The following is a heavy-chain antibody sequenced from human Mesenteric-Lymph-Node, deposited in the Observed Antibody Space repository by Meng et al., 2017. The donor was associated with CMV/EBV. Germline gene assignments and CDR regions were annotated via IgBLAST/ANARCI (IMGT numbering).Heavy chain of an antibody. D-gene: IGHD3-3*01. CDR3: AIFTCDFWGYYGMDV. CDR1: GFTFSSYT. V-gene: IGHV3-21*01. Sequence: GESLKISCAASGFTFSSYTMNWVRPAPGKGLEWVSFISSSSSYIYDADSVKGLFTTTRNNTNTSLYLQINLLSAENTAVYYCAIFTCDFWGYYGMDVWGQGTTVTVSS. J-gene: IGHJ6*02. CDR2: ISSSSSYI.